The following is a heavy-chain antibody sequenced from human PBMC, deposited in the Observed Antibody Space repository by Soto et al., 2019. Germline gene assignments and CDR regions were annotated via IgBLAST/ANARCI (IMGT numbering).Heavy chain of an antibody. Sequence: GASVKVSCKASGYTFTSYDINWVRQATGQGLEWMGWMNPNSGNTGYAQKFQGRVTMTRNTSISTAYMELSSLRSEDTAVYYCARGGQGWFGDYYYYGMDVWGQGTTVTVSS. V-gene: IGHV1-8*01. CDR2: MNPNSGNT. D-gene: IGHD3-10*01. CDR1: GYTFTSYD. CDR3: ARGGQGWFGDYYYYGMDV. J-gene: IGHJ6*02.